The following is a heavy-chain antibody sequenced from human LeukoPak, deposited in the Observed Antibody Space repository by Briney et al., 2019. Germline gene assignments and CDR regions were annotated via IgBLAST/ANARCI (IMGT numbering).Heavy chain of an antibody. Sequence: PSETLSLTCTVSGGSTSSYYWSWIRQPPGKGLEWIGYIYYSGSTNYNPSLKSRVTISVDTSKNQFSLKLSSVTAADTAVYYCARDLIVPDAMTGSGSYSTDYWGQGTLATVPS. D-gene: IGHD3-10*01. CDR1: GGSTSSYY. CDR2: IYYSGST. V-gene: IGHV4-59*12. J-gene: IGHJ4*02. CDR3: ARDLIVPDAMTGSGSYSTDY.